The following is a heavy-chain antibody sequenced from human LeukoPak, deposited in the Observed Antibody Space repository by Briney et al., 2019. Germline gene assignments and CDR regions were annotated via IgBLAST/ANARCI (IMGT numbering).Heavy chain of an antibody. V-gene: IGHV3-23*01. J-gene: IGHJ6*03. Sequence: GGSPRLSCAASGFTLSSYAMSWVRQAPGEGLELVWAISGWGGSTYYPDSVEGRFTISRDDSEKALYLPMNSLRGEDTAVYYSAKAALDSNYSYYYMDAWGNGTTVTVSS. CDR1: GFTLSSYA. CDR2: ISGWGGST. CDR3: AKAALDSNYSYYYMDA.